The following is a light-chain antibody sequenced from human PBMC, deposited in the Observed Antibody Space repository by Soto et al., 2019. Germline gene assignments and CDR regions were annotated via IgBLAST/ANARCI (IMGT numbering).Light chain of an antibody. CDR1: QSLLHSNGYNY. Sequence: DIVMTQSPLSLPVTPGDPAAISCRSSQSLLHSNGYNYLDWYLQKPGQSPQLLIYLGSNRASGVPDRFSGSGSGTDFTLKISRVEAEDVGVYYCMQPLQSWTFGQGTKVDI. V-gene: IGKV2-28*01. CDR3: MQPLQSWT. J-gene: IGKJ1*01. CDR2: LGS.